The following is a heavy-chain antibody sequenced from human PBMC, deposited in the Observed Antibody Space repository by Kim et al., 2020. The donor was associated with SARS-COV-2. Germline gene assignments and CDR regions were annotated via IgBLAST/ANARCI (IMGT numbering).Heavy chain of an antibody. J-gene: IGHJ6*03. V-gene: IGHV3-33*01. CDR2: IWYDGSNK. Sequence: GGSLRLSCAASGFTFSSYGMHWVRQAPGKGLEWVAVIWYDGSNKYYADSVKGRFTISRDNSKNTLYMQMNSLRAEDTAVYYCARGRRGSSSWYFYYYYMDVWGKGTTVTVSS. CDR3: ARGRRGSSSWYFYYYYMDV. D-gene: IGHD6-13*01. CDR1: GFTFSSYG.